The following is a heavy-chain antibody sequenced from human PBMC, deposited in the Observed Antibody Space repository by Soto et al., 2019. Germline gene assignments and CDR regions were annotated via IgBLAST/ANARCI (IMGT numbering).Heavy chain of an antibody. V-gene: IGHV4-31*03. CDR1: GASITRGGYY. CDR2: MSHSGNN. J-gene: IGHJ5*02. D-gene: IGHD6-19*01. CDR3: ARKAGMTFDP. Sequence: HVQLQESGPGLVEPSETLSLTCTVSGASITRGGYYWAWILQLPGKGLQWLGYMSHSGNNFYNPSLKSRLRMSADTFENQFSLNLRSVTAGDTVVYYSARKAGMTFDPWGQGTLVNVSS.